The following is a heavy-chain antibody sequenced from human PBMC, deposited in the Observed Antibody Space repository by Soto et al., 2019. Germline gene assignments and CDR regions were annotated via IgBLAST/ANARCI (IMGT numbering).Heavy chain of an antibody. Sequence: SETLSLTCTVSGGSISSSSYYWGGIRHPPGKGLEWIGSIYYSGTTYYNPSLKSRVTISVDTSKNQFSLKLSSVTAADTAVYYCARHRGYYDILTGYYTELNFDYWGQGTLVTVSS. CDR3: ARHRGYYDILTGYYTELNFDY. D-gene: IGHD3-9*01. CDR2: IYYSGTT. CDR1: GGSISSSSYY. V-gene: IGHV4-39*01. J-gene: IGHJ4*02.